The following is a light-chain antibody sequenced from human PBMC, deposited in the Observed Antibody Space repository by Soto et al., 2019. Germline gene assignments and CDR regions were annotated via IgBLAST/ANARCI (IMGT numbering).Light chain of an antibody. CDR3: SSYISSSTRV. CDR1: SSDVAAYNY. J-gene: IGLJ1*01. V-gene: IGLV2-14*03. CDR2: DVS. Sequence: QSVLTQPASVSGSPGQSITISCTGTSSDVAAYNYVSWYQQHPGKAPKLMVYDVSNRPSGVSNRFSGSKSGNTASLTISGLQAEDEADYYCSSYISSSTRVFGTGTKVTVL.